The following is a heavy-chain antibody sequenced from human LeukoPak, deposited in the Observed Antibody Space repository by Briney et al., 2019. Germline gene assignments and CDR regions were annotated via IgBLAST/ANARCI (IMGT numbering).Heavy chain of an antibody. V-gene: IGHV3-23*01. CDR2: ISDSGYTT. CDR3: TKEITFGGIILGTLDH. J-gene: IGHJ4*02. D-gene: IGHD3-16*01. Sequence: GGSLRLSCAASGFNFGSFAMSWVRQAPGKGLEWVSVISDSGYTTYYAVSVKGRFAISRDNSKNTLYLRMNSLRAEDTAKYYCTKEITFGGIILGTLDHWGQGSLVTVAS. CDR1: GFNFGSFA.